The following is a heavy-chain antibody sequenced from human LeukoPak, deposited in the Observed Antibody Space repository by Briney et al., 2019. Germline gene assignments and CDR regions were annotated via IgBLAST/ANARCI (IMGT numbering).Heavy chain of an antibody. CDR2: ISSSGSNT. J-gene: IGHJ6*02. CDR1: GFTFNSYA. D-gene: IGHD4-17*01. V-gene: IGHV3-23*01. Sequence: GGSLRLSCAASGFTFNSYAMYWVRQAPGKGLEWVSSISSSGSNTFYADSVKGRFTISGGEPKNTLYLQMDSLRVEDTALYYCAERSYGDYYYGMDVWGQGTTVTVSS. CDR3: AERSYGDYYYGMDV.